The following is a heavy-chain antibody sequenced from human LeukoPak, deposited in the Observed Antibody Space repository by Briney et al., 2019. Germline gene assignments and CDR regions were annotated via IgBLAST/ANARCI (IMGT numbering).Heavy chain of an antibody. D-gene: IGHD3-16*01. V-gene: IGHV3-7*01. Sequence: GESLRLSCAASGFTFTTYWMSWVRQLPGKGLEWVANINQDGTEKYYVDSVKGRFTISRDNAKNSLDLQMNSLRVEDTAVYYCVCLALGGLSLDWGQGTLVTVSS. CDR1: GFTFTTYW. J-gene: IGHJ4*02. CDR2: INQDGTEK. CDR3: VCLALGGLSLD.